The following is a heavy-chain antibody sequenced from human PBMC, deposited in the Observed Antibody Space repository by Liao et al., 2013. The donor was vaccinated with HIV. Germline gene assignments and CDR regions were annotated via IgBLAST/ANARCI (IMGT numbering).Heavy chain of an antibody. Sequence: QLQLQESGSGLVKPSQTLSLTCTVSGDSIIYGGYSWSWIRQPPGKGLEWIGYFYHSGATYYNPSLKSRVTILVDRSRNQFSLSLRSVTAADTAVYYCARWYGNYFGVDSWGQGTLVTVSS. V-gene: IGHV4-30-2*02. CDR2: FYHSGAT. CDR1: GDSIIYGGYS. D-gene: IGHD2-21*01. CDR3: ARWYGNYFGVDS. J-gene: IGHJ4*02.